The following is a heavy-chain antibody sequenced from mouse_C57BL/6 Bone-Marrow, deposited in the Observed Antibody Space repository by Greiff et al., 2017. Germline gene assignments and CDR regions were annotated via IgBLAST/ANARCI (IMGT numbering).Heavy chain of an antibody. CDR2: IDPEDGET. V-gene: IGHV14-2*01. CDR1: GFNIKDYY. Sequence: EVKLVESGAELVKPGASVKLSCTASGFNIKDYYIHWVKQRTEQGLEWIGRIDPEDGETKYAPKFQDKATITADTSSNTAYLQLSSLTSEDTADYYCTRSLIYYGTNYWGQGTTLTVSA. CDR3: TRSLIYYGTNY. D-gene: IGHD1-1*01. J-gene: IGHJ2*01.